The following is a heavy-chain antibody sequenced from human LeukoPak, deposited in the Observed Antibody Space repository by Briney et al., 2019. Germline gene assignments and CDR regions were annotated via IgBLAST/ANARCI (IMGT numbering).Heavy chain of an antibody. CDR1: GGSVSSGSYY. CDR2: IYYSGST. Sequence: PSETLSLTCTVSGGSVSSGSYYWSWIRQPPGKGLEWIGYIYYSGSTNYNPSLKSRVTISVDTSKNQFSLKLSSVTAADTAVYYCARGKYYYDSSGYYYGRNYGMDVWGQGTTVTVSS. CDR3: ARGKYYYDSSGYYYGRNYGMDV. D-gene: IGHD3-22*01. J-gene: IGHJ6*02. V-gene: IGHV4-61*01.